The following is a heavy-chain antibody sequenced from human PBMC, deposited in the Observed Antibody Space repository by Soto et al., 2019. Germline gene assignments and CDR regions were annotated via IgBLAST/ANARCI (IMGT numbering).Heavy chain of an antibody. CDR1: GGTFSSYA. D-gene: IGHD3-22*01. CDR2: INPNSGGT. CDR3: ARGGEYYYDSSGPSGWFDP. V-gene: IGHV1-2*04. Sequence: ASVKVSCKASGGTFSSYAISWVRQAPGQGLEWMGWINPNSGGTNYAQKFQGWVTMTRDTSISTAYMELSRLRSDDTAVYYCARGGEYYYDSSGPSGWFDPWGQGTLVTVSS. J-gene: IGHJ5*02.